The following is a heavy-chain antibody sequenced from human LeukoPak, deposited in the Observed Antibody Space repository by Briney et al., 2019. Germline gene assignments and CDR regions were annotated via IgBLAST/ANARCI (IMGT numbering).Heavy chain of an antibody. J-gene: IGHJ4*02. D-gene: IGHD3-10*01. Sequence: SETLSLTCALSGGSFGDYHWSWIRQPPGKGLEWIGEIHQRGVTTYNPSLKSRVTLSIDASKRQFSVKLTSVTAADTAVYFCGSLQQIRGLSVFDFWGQGALVTVSS. CDR1: GGSFGDYH. CDR3: GSLQQIRGLSVFDF. V-gene: IGHV4-34*01. CDR2: IHQRGVT.